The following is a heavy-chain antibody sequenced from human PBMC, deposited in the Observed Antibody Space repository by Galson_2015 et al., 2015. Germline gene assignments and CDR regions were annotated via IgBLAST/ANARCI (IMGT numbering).Heavy chain of an antibody. CDR1: GGSISSYY. CDR3: ARDGQPTHDAFDI. Sequence: SETLSLTCTVSGGSISSYYWSWIRQPPGKGLEWIGYIYYSGSTNYNPSLKSRVAISVDTSKNQFSLKLSSVTAADTAVYYCARDGQPTHDAFDIWGQGTMVTVSS. CDR2: IYYSGST. V-gene: IGHV4-59*01. J-gene: IGHJ3*02.